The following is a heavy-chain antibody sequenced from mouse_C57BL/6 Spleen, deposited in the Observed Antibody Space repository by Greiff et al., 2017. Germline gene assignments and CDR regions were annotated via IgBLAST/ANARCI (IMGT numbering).Heavy chain of an antibody. D-gene: IGHD2-5*01. CDR3: ADSNYFAWFAY. V-gene: IGHV1-26*01. J-gene: IGHJ3*01. Sequence: EVQLQQSGPELVKPGASVKISCKASGYTFTDYYMNWVKQSHGKSLEWIGDINPNNGGTSYNQKFKGKATLTVDKSSSTAYMELRSLTSEDSAVYYCADSNYFAWFAYWGQGTLVTVSA. CDR1: GYTFTDYY. CDR2: INPNNGGT.